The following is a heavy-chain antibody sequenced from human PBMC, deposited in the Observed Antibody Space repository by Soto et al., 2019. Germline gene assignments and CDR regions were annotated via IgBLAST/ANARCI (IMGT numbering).Heavy chain of an antibody. CDR2: ISPYSGET. CDR1: GYTFTSYG. D-gene: IGHD6-19*01. J-gene: IGHJ4*01. Sequence: ASVKVSCKASGYTFTSYGIVWVRQAPGQGLEWMGWISPYSGETRYAEKFQDRVTLTKDTSTKTAYMDLRNLKSDDTAVYWCARGTVAGSDFWG. CDR3: ARGTVAGSDF. V-gene: IGHV1-18*04.